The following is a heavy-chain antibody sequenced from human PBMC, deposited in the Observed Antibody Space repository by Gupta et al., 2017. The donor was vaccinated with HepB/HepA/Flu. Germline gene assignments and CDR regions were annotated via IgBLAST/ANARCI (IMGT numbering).Heavy chain of an antibody. Sequence: QVQLQQWGAGLLKPSETLSPTCAVYGGSFSTYYWSWIRQSPGKGLEWIGEINRSGSTKYNPSLKSRVTVSIVTSKQQFSLTLNSVTAADTAVYYCARVFRDYYDSRSYSPSYYYFMDVWGRGTTVTVSA. V-gene: IGHV4-34*01. CDR2: INRSGST. CDR3: ARVFRDYYDSRSYSPSYYYFMDV. D-gene: IGHD3-22*01. CDR1: GGSFSTYY. J-gene: IGHJ6*04.